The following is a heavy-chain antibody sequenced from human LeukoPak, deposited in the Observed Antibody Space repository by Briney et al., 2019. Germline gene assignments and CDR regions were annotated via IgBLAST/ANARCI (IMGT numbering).Heavy chain of an antibody. CDR3: ARHTYRIAAAEVDY. J-gene: IGHJ4*02. V-gene: IGHV4-59*08. CDR2: IYYSGST. Sequence: SETLSLTCTVSGGSISTYYWSWIRQSPGKGLEWIGYIYYSGSTNYNPSLKSRVTISVDTSKNQFSLKLSSVTAADTAVYYCARHTYRIAAAEVDYWGQGTLVTVSS. D-gene: IGHD6-13*01. CDR1: GGSISTYY.